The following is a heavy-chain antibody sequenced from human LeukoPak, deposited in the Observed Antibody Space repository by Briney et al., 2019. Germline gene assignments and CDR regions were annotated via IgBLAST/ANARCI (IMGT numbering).Heavy chain of an antibody. CDR2: INSDGSST. J-gene: IGHJ4*02. D-gene: IGHD2-2*01. V-gene: IGHV3-74*01. CDR1: GFTFSSYW. Sequence: GGSLRLSCAASGFTFSSYWMHWVRQAPGKGLVWVSRINSDGSSTSYADSVKGRFTISRDNAKNTLYLQMNSLRAEDTAVYYCARVRDQIGRIVVVPASQFDYWGQGTLVTVSS. CDR3: ARVRDQIGRIVVVPASQFDY.